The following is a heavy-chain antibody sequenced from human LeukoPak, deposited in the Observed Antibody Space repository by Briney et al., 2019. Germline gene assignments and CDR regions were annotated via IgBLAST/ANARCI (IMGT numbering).Heavy chain of an antibody. CDR2: IYYSGST. CDR3: ARDLSVNAFDL. Sequence: SETLSLTCTVSGGSISSYYWSWIRQPPGKGLEWIAYIYYSGSTNYNPSLKSRVTISVDATENLLSLKLTSVTAADTAVYFCARDLSVNAFDLWGQGTLVTVSS. CDR1: GGSISSYY. J-gene: IGHJ3*01. D-gene: IGHD2/OR15-2a*01. V-gene: IGHV4-59*01.